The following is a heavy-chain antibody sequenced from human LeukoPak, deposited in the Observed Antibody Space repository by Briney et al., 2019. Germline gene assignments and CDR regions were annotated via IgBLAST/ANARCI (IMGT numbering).Heavy chain of an antibody. J-gene: IGHJ4*02. Sequence: SVKVSCKASGGTFSSYAIGWVRQAPGQGLEWMGGIIPIFGTANYAQKFQGRVTITADESTSTAYMELSSLRSEDTAVYYCARDLRRAAAGLDYWGQGTLVTVSS. D-gene: IGHD6-13*01. CDR2: IIPIFGTA. CDR1: GGTFSSYA. V-gene: IGHV1-69*13. CDR3: ARDLRRAAAGLDY.